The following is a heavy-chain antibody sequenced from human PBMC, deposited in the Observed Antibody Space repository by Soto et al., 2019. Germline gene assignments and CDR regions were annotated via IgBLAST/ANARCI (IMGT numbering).Heavy chain of an antibody. J-gene: IGHJ6*02. CDR3: ARFVDKLYYYYGMDV. Sequence: ASVKVSCKASGYTFTSYAMHWVHQAPGQRLEWMGWINAGNGNTKYSQKFQGRVTITRDTSASTAYMELSSLRSEDTAVYYCARFVDKLYYYYGMDVWGQGTTVTVSS. V-gene: IGHV1-3*01. CDR1: GYTFTSYA. CDR2: INAGNGNT.